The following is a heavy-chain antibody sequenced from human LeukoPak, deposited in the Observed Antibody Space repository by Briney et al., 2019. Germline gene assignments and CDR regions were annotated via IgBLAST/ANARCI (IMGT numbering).Heavy chain of an antibody. D-gene: IGHD1-26*01. CDR1: GGSFSGYH. Sequence: SETLSLTCAVYGGSFSGYHWSWIRQPPGKGLEWIGEINHSGSTNYNPSLKSRVTISVDTSKNQFSLKLSSVTAADTAVYYCARDRSGSKGAEWELLSPNLDFVYWGQGTLVTVSS. CDR2: INHSGST. CDR3: ARDRSGSKGAEWELLSPNLDFVY. V-gene: IGHV4-34*01. J-gene: IGHJ4*02.